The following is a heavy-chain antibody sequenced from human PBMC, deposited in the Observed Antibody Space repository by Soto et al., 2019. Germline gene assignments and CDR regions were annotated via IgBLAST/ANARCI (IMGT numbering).Heavy chain of an antibody. Sequence: SETLSLTCAVSGGSISSGGYSWSWIRQPPGKGLEWVGYTYHSGSTYYNPSLKSRVTISVDRSKNQLSLKLSSVTAADTAVYYCARGRYDSSGYYYTFDYWGRGTPVTVSS. V-gene: IGHV4-30-2*01. J-gene: IGHJ4*02. CDR1: GGSISSGGYS. D-gene: IGHD3-22*01. CDR2: TYHSGST. CDR3: ARGRYDSSGYYYTFDY.